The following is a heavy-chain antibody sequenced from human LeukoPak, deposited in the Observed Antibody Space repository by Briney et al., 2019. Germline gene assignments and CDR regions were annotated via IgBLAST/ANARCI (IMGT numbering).Heavy chain of an antibody. V-gene: IGHV3-53*01. Sequence: GGSLRLSCAVSGVTINDFYLSMSWVRQAPGRGLEWVSVIYSGGYTYYAGSVKGRFAISRDNSKNTLYLQMNSLRADDTAVYYCASAIGSIWYEFDYWGQRTLVTVSS. CDR1: GVTINDFY. CDR2: IYSGGYT. CDR3: ASAIGSIWYEFDY. D-gene: IGHD6-13*01. J-gene: IGHJ4*02.